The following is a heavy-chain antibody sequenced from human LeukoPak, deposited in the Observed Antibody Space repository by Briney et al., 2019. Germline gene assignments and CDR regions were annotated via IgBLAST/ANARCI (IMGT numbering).Heavy chain of an antibody. Sequence: GGSLRLSCAASGFTFDDYAMHWVRQAPGKGLEWVSLISGDGGSTYYADSEKGRFTISRDNSKNSLYLQMNSLRTEDTALYYCAKRGGTSFYYYCGMDVWGQGTTVTVSS. D-gene: IGHD2-15*01. CDR3: AKRGGTSFYYYCGMDV. CDR1: GFTFDDYA. V-gene: IGHV3-43*02. J-gene: IGHJ6*02. CDR2: ISGDGGST.